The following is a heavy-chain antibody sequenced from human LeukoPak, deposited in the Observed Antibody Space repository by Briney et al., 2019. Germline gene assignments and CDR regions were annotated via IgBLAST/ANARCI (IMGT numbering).Heavy chain of an antibody. V-gene: IGHV3-23*01. CDR1: GFTFSSYA. D-gene: IGHD2-2*01. J-gene: IGHJ4*02. CDR3: AGVWGPTSSWPWGFDY. CDR2: ISGSGGAT. Sequence: GGSLRLSCAASGFTFSSYAMSWVRQAPGKGLEWVSAISGSGGATYYAGSAKGRFTISRDNSKNMVYLQLNSLRADDTAIYYCAGVWGPTSSWPWGFDYWGQGALVTVSS.